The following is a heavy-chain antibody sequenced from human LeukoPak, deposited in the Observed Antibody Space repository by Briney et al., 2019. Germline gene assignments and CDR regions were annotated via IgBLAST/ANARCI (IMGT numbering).Heavy chain of an antibody. CDR3: ARDASALY. D-gene: IGHD6-19*01. CDR2: ISQTGTTI. J-gene: IGHJ4*02. V-gene: IGHV3-11*04. Sequence: GGSLRLSCAASGFTFSDHNMSWIRQAPGKGLEWVSYISQTGTTISYADSVKGRFTLSRDNARNSLYLQMNSLRDDDTSVYFCARDASALYWGRGTLVTVSS. CDR1: GFTFSDHN.